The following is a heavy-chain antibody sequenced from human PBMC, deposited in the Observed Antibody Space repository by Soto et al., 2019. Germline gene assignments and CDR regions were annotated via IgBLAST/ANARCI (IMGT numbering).Heavy chain of an antibody. D-gene: IGHD3-3*01. CDR2: ISYDGSNK. Sequence: SLRLSCAASGFTFSSYAIHWVRQAPGKGLEWVAVISYDGSNKHYADSVKGRFTISRDNSKNTLYLQMNSLRAEDTAVYYCARDDTIFGVLDYWGQGTLVTVSS. V-gene: IGHV3-30-3*01. J-gene: IGHJ4*02. CDR3: ARDDTIFGVLDY. CDR1: GFTFSSYA.